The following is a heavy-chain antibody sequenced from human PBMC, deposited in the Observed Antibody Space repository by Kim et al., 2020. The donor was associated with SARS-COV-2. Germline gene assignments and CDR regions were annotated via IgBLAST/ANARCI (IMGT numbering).Heavy chain of an antibody. CDR2: ISGSGGST. Sequence: GGSLRLSCAASGFTFSSYAMSWVRQAPGKGLEWVSAISGSGGSTYYADSVKGRFTISRDNSKNTLYLQMNSLRAEDTAVYYCAKDLYYDSSGSDAFDIWGQGKMDTVSS. D-gene: IGHD3-22*01. CDR1: GFTFSSYA. CDR3: AKDLYYDSSGSDAFDI. V-gene: IGHV3-23*01. J-gene: IGHJ3*02.